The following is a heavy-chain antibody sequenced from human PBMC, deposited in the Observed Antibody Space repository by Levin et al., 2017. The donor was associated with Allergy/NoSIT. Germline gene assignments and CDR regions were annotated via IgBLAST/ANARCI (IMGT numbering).Heavy chain of an antibody. V-gene: IGHV4-39*01. Sequence: NASETLSLTCSVSGGSINSTGYYWGWIRQPPGKGLEWIGSIYYSGSTYYNPSLKSRVTISVDTSKNQFSLKLSSVTAADTAVYYCARQSDFWSGSADFDYWGQGTLVTVSS. CDR3: ARQSDFWSGSADFDY. CDR2: IYYSGST. J-gene: IGHJ4*02. CDR1: GGSINSTGYY. D-gene: IGHD3-3*01.